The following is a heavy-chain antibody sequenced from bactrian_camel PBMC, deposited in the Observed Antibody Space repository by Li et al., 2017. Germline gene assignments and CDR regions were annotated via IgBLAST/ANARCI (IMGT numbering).Heavy chain of an antibody. CDR3: AATMGTRSAGTILPRDFPY. CDR1: GFSFDASD. J-gene: IGHJ4*01. V-gene: IGHV3S55*01. Sequence: HVQLVESGGGSVMVGETLRLSCTASGFSFDASDMGWYRQIPGSACELVSSVSSAGRRYYADSVKGRFTISQDNAKNTVYLEMNSLKPEDTAMYYCAATMGTRSAGTILPRDFPYWGQGTQVTVS. D-gene: IGHD6*01. CDR2: VSSAGRR.